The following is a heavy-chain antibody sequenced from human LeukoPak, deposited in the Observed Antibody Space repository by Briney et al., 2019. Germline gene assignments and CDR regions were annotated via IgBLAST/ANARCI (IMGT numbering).Heavy chain of an antibody. V-gene: IGHV1-69-2*01. D-gene: IGHD2-2*01. CDR3: ATYCSSTSCASPFDY. Sequence: ASVKISCKVSGYTFTDYYMHWVQQAPGKGLEWMGLVDPEDGETIYAEKIQGRVTITADTSTDTAYMELSSLRSEDTAVYYCATYCSSTSCASPFDYWGQGTLVTVSS. J-gene: IGHJ4*02. CDR1: GYTFTDYY. CDR2: VDPEDGET.